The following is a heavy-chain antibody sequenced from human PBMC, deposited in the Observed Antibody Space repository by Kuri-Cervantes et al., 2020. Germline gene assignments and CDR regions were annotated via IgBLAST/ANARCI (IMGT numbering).Heavy chain of an antibody. CDR1: GGSISSGDYY. CDR3: ASVGVAGTLDDLDY. D-gene: IGHD6-19*01. J-gene: IGHJ4*02. CDR2: IYYSGST. Sequence: SETLSLTCTVSGGSISSGDYYWSWIRQPPGKGLEWIGYIYYSGSTYYNPSLKSRVIISVDTSKNQFSLKLSSVTAADTAVYYCASVGVAGTLDDLDYWGQGTLVTVSS. V-gene: IGHV4-30-4*01.